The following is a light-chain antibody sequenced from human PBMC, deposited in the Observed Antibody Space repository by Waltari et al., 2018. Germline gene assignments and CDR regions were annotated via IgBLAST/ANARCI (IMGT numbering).Light chain of an antibody. CDR2: WAS. CDR3: QQYATTPRT. J-gene: IGKJ2*02. CDR1: QSVLYSPNNKNY. Sequence: DIVMTQSPDSLAASLGERATINCKSSQSVLYSPNNKNYVAWFQQKPGQPPKLLIYWASTRESGVPDRFSGSGSVTDFTLTISSLQAEDVAIYYCQQYATTPRTFGQGTKLEIK. V-gene: IGKV4-1*01.